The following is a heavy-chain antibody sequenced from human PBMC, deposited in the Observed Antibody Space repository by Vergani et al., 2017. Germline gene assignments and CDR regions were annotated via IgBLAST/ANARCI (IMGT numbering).Heavy chain of an antibody. CDR3: ARREYYHDSSGYSNWYFDL. CDR1: GYSFTSYW. D-gene: IGHD3-22*01. J-gene: IGHJ2*01. V-gene: IGHV5-51*03. CDR2: IYPGDSDT. Sequence: VQLVQSGAEVKKPGESLKISCKGSGYSFTSYWIGWVRQMPGKGLEWMGIIYPGDSDTRYSPSFQGQVTISADKSISTAYLQWSSLKASDTAMYYCARREYYHDSSGYSNWYFDLWGRGTLVTVSS.